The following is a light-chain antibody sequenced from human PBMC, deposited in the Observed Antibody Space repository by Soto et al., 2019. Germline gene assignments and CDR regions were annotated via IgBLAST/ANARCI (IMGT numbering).Light chain of an antibody. CDR3: QSYESSRQTGYV. V-gene: IGLV1-40*01. J-gene: IGLJ1*01. CDR1: SSNIGAGYD. Sequence: QSVLTQPPSVSGAPGQGVSISCTGSSSNIGAGYDVHWYQQLPGTAPRLVIYANSNRPSGVSDRFSGSKSGTSASLAITGLQAEDEADYYCQSYESSRQTGYVFGTGTKVTVL. CDR2: ANS.